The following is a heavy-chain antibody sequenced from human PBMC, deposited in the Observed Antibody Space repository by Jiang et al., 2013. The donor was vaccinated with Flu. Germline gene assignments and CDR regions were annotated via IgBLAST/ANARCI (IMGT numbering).Heavy chain of an antibody. Sequence: VQLVESGGALVQPGGSLRLSCAASGFTLSSYDMHWVRQTTGKGLEWVSAIGTAGDTSYSGSVKGRFTISREDAKNSLYLQINSLRAGDTAIYYCARADYYDSSGYKAYWYYDLWGRGTLVTVSA. V-gene: IGHV3-13*04. D-gene: IGHD3-22*01. J-gene: IGHJ2*01. CDR3: ARADYYDSSGYKAYWYYDL. CDR1: GFTLSSYD. CDR2: IGTAGDT.